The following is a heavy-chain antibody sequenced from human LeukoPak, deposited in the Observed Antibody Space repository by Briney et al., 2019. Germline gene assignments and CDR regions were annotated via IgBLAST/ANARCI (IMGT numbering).Heavy chain of an antibody. V-gene: IGHV1-18*01. J-gene: IGHJ4*02. D-gene: IGHD2-8*01. CDR2: INAYTGNT. CDR3: AXXQGAMAVLRVYAPFDY. CDR1: GYTFTSYG. Sequence: GASVKVSCKASGYTFTSYGISWVRQAPGQGLEWMGWINAYTGNTNYAQKIQGRVTMTTDTSTSTAYTELRSLRSEDTAMYYSAXXQGAMAVLRVYAPFDYXXQGXXXXVS.